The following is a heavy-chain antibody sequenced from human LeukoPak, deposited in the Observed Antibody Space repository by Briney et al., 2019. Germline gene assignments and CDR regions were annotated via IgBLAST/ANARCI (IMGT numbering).Heavy chain of an antibody. CDR3: AKDRGGYSYGVWGVFDY. CDR2: ISGSGGST. Sequence: PGGSLRLSCAASGFTFSSYAMSWVRQAPGKGLEWVSAISGSGGSTYYADSVKGRFTISRDNSKNTLYLQMNSLRAEDTAVYYCAKDRGGYSYGVWGVFDYWGQGTLVTVSS. J-gene: IGHJ4*02. V-gene: IGHV3-23*01. CDR1: GFTFSSYA. D-gene: IGHD5-18*01.